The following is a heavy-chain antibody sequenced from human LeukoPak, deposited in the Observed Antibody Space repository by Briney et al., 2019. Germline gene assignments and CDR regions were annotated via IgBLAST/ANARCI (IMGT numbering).Heavy chain of an antibody. V-gene: IGHV3-30*04. D-gene: IGHD3-10*01. CDR1: GFTFSSYA. Sequence: GGSLRLSCAASGFTFSSYAVHWVHQAPGKGLEWVAVISYDESNQYYADSVKGRFTISRDNSRNTLYLQMNSLRAEDTAVYYCARDQRKSYYYGSGFDYWGQGTLVTVSS. J-gene: IGHJ4*02. CDR2: ISYDESNQ. CDR3: ARDQRKSYYYGSGFDY.